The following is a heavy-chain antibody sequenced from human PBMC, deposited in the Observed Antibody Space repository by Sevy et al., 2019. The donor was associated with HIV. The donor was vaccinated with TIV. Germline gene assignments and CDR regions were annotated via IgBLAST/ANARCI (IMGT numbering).Heavy chain of an antibody. V-gene: IGHV3-30*04. Sequence: GGSLRLSCTASGFTFSTYGLHWVRQAPGKGLEWVAVILYDGSNKYYGDSVKGRFTISRDNSKNTLYLQMNSLRGEDTAVYYCARGLAALPGYYYGMDVWGQGITVTVSS. CDR1: GFTFSTYG. CDR3: ARGLAALPGYYYGMDV. D-gene: IGHD6-6*01. J-gene: IGHJ6*02. CDR2: ILYDGSNK.